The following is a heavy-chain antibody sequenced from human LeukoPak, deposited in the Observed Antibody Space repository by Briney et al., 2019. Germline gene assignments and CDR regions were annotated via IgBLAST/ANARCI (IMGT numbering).Heavy chain of an antibody. CDR1: GFTFSSYS. CDR3: ARHFSDSSGYSPPFDY. J-gene: IGHJ4*02. Sequence: PGGSLRLSCAASGFTFSSYSMIWVRQAPGKGLEWVSAISGSGGSTYYADSVKGRFTVSRDNSKNMLYLQMNSLRAEDTAVYYCARHFSDSSGYSPPFDYWGQGTLVTVSS. D-gene: IGHD3-22*01. V-gene: IGHV3-23*01. CDR2: ISGSGGST.